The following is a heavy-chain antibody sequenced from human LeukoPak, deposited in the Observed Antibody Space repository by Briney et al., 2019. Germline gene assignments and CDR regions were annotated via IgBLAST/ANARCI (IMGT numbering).Heavy chain of an antibody. D-gene: IGHD1-26*01. CDR2: ISGSGGST. J-gene: IGHJ6*02. CDR3: ASWDGPSAGLDV. Sequence: GGSLRLSCAASGFTFSSYAMSWVRQAPGKGLEWVSAISGSGGSTYYADSVKGRFTISRDNAKDSVYLQMNSLRAEDTAVYFCASWDGPSAGLDVWGQGTTVTVSS. CDR1: GFTFSSYA. V-gene: IGHV3-23*01.